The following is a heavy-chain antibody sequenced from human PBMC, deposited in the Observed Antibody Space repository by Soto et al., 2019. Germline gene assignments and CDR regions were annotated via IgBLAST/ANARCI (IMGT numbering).Heavy chain of an antibody. J-gene: IGHJ6*02. D-gene: IGHD1-7*01. CDR3: ARDLPPGRLELLSGMDV. CDR1: GGSISSYY. CDR2: IYYSGST. Sequence: QVQLQESGPGLVKPSETLSLTCTVSGGSISSYYWSWIRQPPGKGLEWIGYIYYSGSTNYNPSLKSRVTISVDTTKNQFSLKLSSVTAADTAVYYWARDLPPGRLELLSGMDVWGQGTTVTVSS. V-gene: IGHV4-59*01.